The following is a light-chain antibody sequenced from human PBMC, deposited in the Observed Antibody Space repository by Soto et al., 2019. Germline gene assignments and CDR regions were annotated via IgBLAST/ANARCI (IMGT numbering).Light chain of an antibody. V-gene: IGKV1-9*01. J-gene: IGKJ3*01. Sequence: DLQLTQSPSFLSASVGDRVTITCRASQGITSALAWYQQKPGKAPKLLIFAASTLLSGVPSRFSGSGSGTAFTLTISSLQPEDFATYYCQQLKIYPFTFGPGTKVDIK. CDR2: AAS. CDR3: QQLKIYPFT. CDR1: QGITSA.